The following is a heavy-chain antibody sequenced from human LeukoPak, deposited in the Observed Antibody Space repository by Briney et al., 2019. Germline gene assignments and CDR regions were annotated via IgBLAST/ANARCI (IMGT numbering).Heavy chain of an antibody. CDR2: IAVYNGDT. CDR1: GYTFTSYG. D-gene: IGHD6-19*01. CDR3: ARQAGYSTGWYGGYYFDH. J-gene: IGHJ4*02. Sequence: GASVKVSCKASGYTFTSYGISWVRQAPGQGPEWMGWIAVYNGDTKFLQKFQGRVTLTTDASTNTAYMELRSLTSDGTAVYYCARQAGYSTGWYGGYYFDHWGQGTPVTVSA. V-gene: IGHV1-18*01.